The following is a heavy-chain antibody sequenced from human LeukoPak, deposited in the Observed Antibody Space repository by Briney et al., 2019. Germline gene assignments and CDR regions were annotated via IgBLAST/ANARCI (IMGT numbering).Heavy chain of an antibody. CDR3: ARRDGYNADFDY. V-gene: IGHV3-33*01. CDR1: GFTFSSYG. J-gene: IGHJ4*02. CDR2: IWFDGTNK. D-gene: IGHD5-24*01. Sequence: GGSLRLSCATSGFTFSSYGMHWVRQAPGKGLEWVAVIWFDGTNKYFADSVKGRFTISRDNSKNTLYLQMNSLRAEDTAVYYCARRDGYNADFDYWGQGTLVTVSS.